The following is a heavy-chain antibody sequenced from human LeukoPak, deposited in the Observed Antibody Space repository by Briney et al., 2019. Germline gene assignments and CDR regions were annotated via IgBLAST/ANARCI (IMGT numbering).Heavy chain of an antibody. D-gene: IGHD3-10*01. CDR2: INQDGSEK. CDR1: GFTLSNSW. CDR3: ARMVRLDY. Sequence: GGSLRLSCAASGFTLSNSWMSWVRQAPGKGLEWVANINQDGSEKYYVDSVKGRFSISRDNAKNSLYLQMNSLRAEDTAVYYCARMVRLDYWGQGTLVTVSS. V-gene: IGHV3-7*02. J-gene: IGHJ4*02.